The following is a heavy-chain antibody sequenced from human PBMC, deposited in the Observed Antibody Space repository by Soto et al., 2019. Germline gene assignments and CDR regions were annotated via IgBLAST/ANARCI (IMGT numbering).Heavy chain of an antibody. CDR2: ISGSGGST. V-gene: IGHV3-23*01. J-gene: IGHJ6*02. Sequence: EVQLLESGGGLVQPGGSLRLSCAASGFTFSSYAMSWVRQATGKGLECVSAISGSGGSTYYADSVKCRFTISRDNSKNMHDQQMTSLGVEDRAVYYCSKRQVDVRGLRFHIPFTYYYYGMAVCGQGTTVTVSS. CDR1: GFTFSSYA. D-gene: IGHD3-10*01. CDR3: SKRQVDVRGLRFHIPFTYYYYGMAV.